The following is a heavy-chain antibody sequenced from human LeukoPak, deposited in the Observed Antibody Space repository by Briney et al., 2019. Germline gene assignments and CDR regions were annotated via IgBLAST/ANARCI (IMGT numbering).Heavy chain of an antibody. Sequence: GGSLRLSCVGSGFSFSSYGMTWVRQAPGKGLEWVSAISGSGDSTFYADSVRGRFTISRDNSKNTVYLQMNSLGDEDTALYYCAKEGDIVGATHFDYWGQGTLVTVSS. V-gene: IGHV3-23*01. CDR1: GFSFSSYG. CDR2: ISGSGDST. D-gene: IGHD1-26*01. CDR3: AKEGDIVGATHFDY. J-gene: IGHJ4*02.